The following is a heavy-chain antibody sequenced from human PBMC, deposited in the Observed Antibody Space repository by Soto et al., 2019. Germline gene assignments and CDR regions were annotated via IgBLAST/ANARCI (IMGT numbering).Heavy chain of an antibody. CDR1: GFTFSSYS. Sequence: SLRLSCAASGFTFSSYSMNWVRQAPGKGLEWVSSISSSSSYIYYADSVKGRFTISRDNAKNSLYLQMNSLRAEDTAVYYCARDNTAMLSGMDVWGQGTTVTVSS. J-gene: IGHJ6*02. D-gene: IGHD5-18*01. CDR2: ISSSSSYI. V-gene: IGHV3-21*01. CDR3: ARDNTAMLSGMDV.